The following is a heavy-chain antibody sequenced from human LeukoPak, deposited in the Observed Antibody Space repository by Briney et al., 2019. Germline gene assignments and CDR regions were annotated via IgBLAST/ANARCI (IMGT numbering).Heavy chain of an antibody. CDR1: GYTFTSYY. CDR3: ARDDGDY. Sequence: ASVKLSCKASGYTFTSYYMHWVRQAPGQGLEWMGIINPSGGTTTYAQKFQGRVTLTTDTSTGTAYMELRSLRSDDTAVYYCARDDGDYWGQGTLVTVSS. V-gene: IGHV1-46*01. CDR2: INPSGGTT. J-gene: IGHJ4*02.